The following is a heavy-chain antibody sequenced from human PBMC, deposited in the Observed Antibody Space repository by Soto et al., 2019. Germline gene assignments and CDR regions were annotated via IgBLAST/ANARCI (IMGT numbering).Heavy chain of an antibody. D-gene: IGHD3-3*01. Sequence: PSETLSLTCAVYGGSFSGYYWSWIRQPPGKGLEWIGEINHSGSTNYNPSLKSRVTISVDTSKNQFSLKLSSVTAADTAVYYCARGEYYDFWRQPANFDYWGKETLVTVPS. J-gene: IGHJ4*02. CDR3: ARGEYYDFWRQPANFDY. V-gene: IGHV4-34*01. CDR2: INHSGST. CDR1: GGSFSGYY.